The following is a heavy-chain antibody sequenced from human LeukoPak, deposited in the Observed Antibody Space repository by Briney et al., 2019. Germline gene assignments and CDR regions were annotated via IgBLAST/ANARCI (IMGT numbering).Heavy chain of an antibody. CDR2: IYTSGST. J-gene: IGHJ3*02. CDR3: ARVGVLRFLEWSGDDAFDI. CDR1: GGSISSGSYY. Sequence: PSQTLSLTCTVSGGSISSGSYYWSWIRQPAGKGLEWIGRIYTSGSTNYNPSLKSRVTISVDTSKNQFSLKLSSVTAADTAVYYCARVGVLRFLEWSGDDAFDIWGQGTMVTVSS. D-gene: IGHD3-3*01. V-gene: IGHV4-61*02.